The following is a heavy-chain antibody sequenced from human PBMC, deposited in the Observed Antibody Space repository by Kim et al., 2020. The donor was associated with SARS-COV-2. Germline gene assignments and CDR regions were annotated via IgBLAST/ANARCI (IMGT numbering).Heavy chain of an antibody. Sequence: GGSLRLSCAASGFTFSNYYMSWIRQAPGKGLEWVSYISSSGSTIYYADSVKGRFTISRDNAKNSLYLQMNSLRAEDTAVYYCARAGDCSGGSCYSFHYYYYYGMDVWGQGTTVTVSS. CDR2: ISSSGSTI. CDR3: ARAGDCSGGSCYSFHYYYYYGMDV. D-gene: IGHD2-15*01. J-gene: IGHJ6*02. CDR1: GFTFSNYY. V-gene: IGHV3-11*01.